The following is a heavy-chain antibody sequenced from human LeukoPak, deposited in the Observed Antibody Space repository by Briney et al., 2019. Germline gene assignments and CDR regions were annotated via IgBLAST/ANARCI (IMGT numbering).Heavy chain of an antibody. D-gene: IGHD3-3*01. CDR1: GFTFSSYA. CDR3: ARVDLLGYDFWSGYSYYFDY. Sequence: QPGRSLRLSCAASGFTFSSYAMSWVRQAPGKGLEWVSAISGSGGSTYYADSVKGRFTISRDNSKNTLYLQMNSLRAEDTAVYYCARVDLLGYDFWSGYSYYFDYWGQGTLVTVSS. V-gene: IGHV3-23*01. CDR2: ISGSGGST. J-gene: IGHJ4*02.